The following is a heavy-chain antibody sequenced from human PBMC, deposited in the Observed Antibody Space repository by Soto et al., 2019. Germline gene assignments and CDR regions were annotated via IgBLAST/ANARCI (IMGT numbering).Heavy chain of an antibody. V-gene: IGHV4-39*01. J-gene: IGHJ4*02. CDR3: ARRGDYYDSSGYSDY. CDR2: IYYSGST. D-gene: IGHD3-22*01. Sequence: QLQLQESGPGLVKPSEILSLTCTVSGGSISSSSYYWGWIRQPPGKGLEWIGSIYYSGSTYYNPSLQSRVTISVDTSKNQFSLKLSSVTAADTAVYYCARRGDYYDSSGYSDYWGQGTLVTVSS. CDR1: GGSISSSSYY.